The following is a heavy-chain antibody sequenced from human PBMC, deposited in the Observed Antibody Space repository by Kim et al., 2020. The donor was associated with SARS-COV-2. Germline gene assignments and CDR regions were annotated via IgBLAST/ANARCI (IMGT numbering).Heavy chain of an antibody. Sequence: GGSLRLSCAASGFTFSNAWMSWVRQAPGKGLEWVGRIKSKTDGGTTDYAAPVKGRFTISRDDSKNTLYLQMNSLKTEDTAVYYCTTSFLVGSYPTHDYWGQGTLVTVSS. V-gene: IGHV3-15*01. CDR2: IKSKTDGGTT. D-gene: IGHD1-26*01. J-gene: IGHJ4*02. CDR1: GFTFSNAW. CDR3: TTSFLVGSYPTHDY.